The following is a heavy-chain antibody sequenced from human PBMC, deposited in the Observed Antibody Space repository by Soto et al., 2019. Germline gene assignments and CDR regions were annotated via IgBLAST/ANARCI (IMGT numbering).Heavy chain of an antibody. D-gene: IGHD6-19*01. Sequence: GGSLRLSCAASGFTFSSYGMHWVRQAPGKGLEWVAVISYDGSNKYYADSVKGRFTISRDNSKNTLYLQMNSLRAEDTAVYYCAKDRGSSAWDLTYYFDYWGQGTLVTVSS. CDR3: AKDRGSSAWDLTYYFDY. V-gene: IGHV3-30*18. J-gene: IGHJ4*02. CDR1: GFTFSSYG. CDR2: ISYDGSNK.